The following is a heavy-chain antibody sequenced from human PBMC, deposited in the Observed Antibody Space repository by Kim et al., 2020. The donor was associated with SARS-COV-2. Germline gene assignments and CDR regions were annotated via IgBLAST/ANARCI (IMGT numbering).Heavy chain of an antibody. V-gene: IGHV3-23*01. Sequence: GGSLRLSCAASGFTFSSYAMSWVRQAPGKGLEWVSAISGSGGSTYYADSVKGRFTISRDNSKNTLYLQMNSLRAEDTAVYYCAKEGPYSSSSFAWGYYYYGMDVWGQGTTVTVSS. CDR1: GFTFSSYA. CDR2: ISGSGGST. D-gene: IGHD6-6*01. CDR3: AKEGPYSSSSFAWGYYYYGMDV. J-gene: IGHJ6*02.